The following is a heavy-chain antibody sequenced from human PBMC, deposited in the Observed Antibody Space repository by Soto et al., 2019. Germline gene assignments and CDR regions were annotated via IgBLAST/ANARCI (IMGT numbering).Heavy chain of an antibody. CDR2: ISAYNGNT. D-gene: IGHD3-10*01. J-gene: IGHJ5*02. CDR1: RYTFTSFG. CDR3: ARSGITMVRGGAPNWFDP. V-gene: IGHV1-18*01. Sequence: ASVKVSSKASRYTFTSFGISWVRHAHGKGLEWMGWISAYNGNTNYAQKLQGRVTMTTDTSTSTAYMELRSLRSDDTAVYYCARSGITMVRGGAPNWFDPWGQGTLVTVSS.